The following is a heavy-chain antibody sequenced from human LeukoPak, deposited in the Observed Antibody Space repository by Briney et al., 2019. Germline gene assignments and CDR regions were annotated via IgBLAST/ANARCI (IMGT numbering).Heavy chain of an antibody. J-gene: IGHJ4*02. CDR2: IYYSGRT. V-gene: IGHV4-39*01. Sequence: SHTLSLTCTVSGGSISSSSYYWGWIRQPPGKGLEWIGSIYYSGRTYYNPSLKSRVTISVDTSKNQFSLKLSSVTAADTAVYYCARRPLVAARKADFYYFDYWGQGTLVTVSS. CDR3: ARRPLVAARKADFYYFDY. D-gene: IGHD6-6*01. CDR1: GGSISSSSYY.